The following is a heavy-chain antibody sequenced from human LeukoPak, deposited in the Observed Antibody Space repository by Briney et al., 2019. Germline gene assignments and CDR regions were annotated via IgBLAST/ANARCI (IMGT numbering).Heavy chain of an antibody. Sequence: SETLSLTCTVSGGSISSYYWSWIRQPPGKGLEWIGYIYYSGSTNYNPSLKSRVTISVDTSKNQFSLKLSSVTAADTAVYYCARAQYYYDSSGYYYVGAFDIWGQGTMVTVSS. CDR2: IYYSGST. V-gene: IGHV4-59*01. D-gene: IGHD3-22*01. J-gene: IGHJ3*02. CDR1: GGSISSYY. CDR3: ARAQYYYDSSGYYYVGAFDI.